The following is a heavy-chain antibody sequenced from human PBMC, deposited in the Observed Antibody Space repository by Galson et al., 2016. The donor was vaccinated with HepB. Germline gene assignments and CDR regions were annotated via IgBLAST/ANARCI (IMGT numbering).Heavy chain of an antibody. CDR1: GFPFGLYS. Sequence: SLRLSCAASGFPFGLYSMHWVRQAPGKGLEWVAHISYHGSSKTSAASAKGRFTISRDNSRDTLYLEMNSLRTEDTAIYHCAKKVDTCWYTLDVWGPGTTVTVSS. V-gene: IGHV3-30*18. CDR2: ISYHGSSK. D-gene: IGHD2-15*01. CDR3: AKKVDTCWYTLDV. J-gene: IGHJ6*02.